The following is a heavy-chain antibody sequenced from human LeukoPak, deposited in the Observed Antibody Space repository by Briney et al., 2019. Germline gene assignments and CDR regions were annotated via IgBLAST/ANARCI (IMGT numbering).Heavy chain of an antibody. CDR1: GYTFTSYG. CDR3: ARDSGGDSSGWLDDAFDI. Sequence: GASVKVSCKASGYTFTSYGISWVRQAPGQGPEWMGWISAYNGNTNYAQKLQGRVTMTTDTSTSTAYMELRSLRSDDTAVYYCARDSGGDSSGWLDDAFDIWGQGTMVTVSS. V-gene: IGHV1-18*01. D-gene: IGHD6-19*01. CDR2: ISAYNGNT. J-gene: IGHJ3*02.